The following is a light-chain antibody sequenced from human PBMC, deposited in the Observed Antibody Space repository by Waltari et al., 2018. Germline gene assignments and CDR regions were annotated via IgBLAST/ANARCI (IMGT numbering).Light chain of an antibody. CDR1: SSNIRSIY. Sequence: QSVLTQPPSASGTPGQRVTISCSGSSSNIRSIYSYWYQQLPGSAPKLLLSRDNQRPSGVPDRFSGSKSGTSASLAISGLRSEDEADYYCAAWDDSLGGVVFGGGTKLTVL. CDR2: RDN. J-gene: IGLJ2*01. V-gene: IGLV1-47*01. CDR3: AAWDDSLGGVV.